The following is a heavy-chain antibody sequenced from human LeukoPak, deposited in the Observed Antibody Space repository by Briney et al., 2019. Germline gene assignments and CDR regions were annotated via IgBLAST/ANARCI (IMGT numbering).Heavy chain of an antibody. Sequence: ASVKVFCKASGYTFTSYYVHWVRQAPGQGLEWMGVINPSGGSTVYAQKFQGRVTMTRDTSTSIVYMELSRLRSDDTALYYCARDLHGAMRRFDYWGQGALVTVSS. CDR1: GYTFTSYY. V-gene: IGHV1-46*01. J-gene: IGHJ4*02. CDR2: INPSGGST. CDR3: ARDLHGAMRRFDY. D-gene: IGHD2-2*01.